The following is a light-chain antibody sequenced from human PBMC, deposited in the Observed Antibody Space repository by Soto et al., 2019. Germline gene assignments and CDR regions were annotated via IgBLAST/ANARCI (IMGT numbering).Light chain of an antibody. Sequence: QSVLTQPASVSGSPGQSITISCTGTNSDVGAYNYVSWYQQHPDTAPKLMIYEVSNRPSGVSNRFSGSKSGNTASLTISGLQAEDEADYYCNSYTSSSLYVFGTGTKLTVL. CDR3: NSYTSSSLYV. J-gene: IGLJ1*01. CDR2: EVS. V-gene: IGLV2-14*01. CDR1: NSDVGAYNY.